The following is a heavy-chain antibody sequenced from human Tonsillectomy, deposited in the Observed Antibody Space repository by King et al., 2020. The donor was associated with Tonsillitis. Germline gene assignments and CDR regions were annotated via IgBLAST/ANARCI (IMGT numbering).Heavy chain of an antibody. V-gene: IGHV4-34*01. D-gene: IGHD4-11*01. CDR3: SSYSNYTTRFDY. Sequence: VQLQQWGAGLLKPSETLSLTCAVYGGSFSGYYWSWIRQPPGKGLEWIGEINHSGSTNYNPSLKSRVTISVDKSKNQFSLKLSSVTSADTAVYYCSSYSNYTTRFDYWGQGTLVTVSS. J-gene: IGHJ4*02. CDR2: INHSGST. CDR1: GGSFSGYY.